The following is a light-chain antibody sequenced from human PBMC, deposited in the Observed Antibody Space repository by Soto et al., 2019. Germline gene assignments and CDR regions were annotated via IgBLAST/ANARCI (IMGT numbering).Light chain of an antibody. CDR1: SSNIGKNY. J-gene: IGLJ1*01. Sequence: QSVLTQPPSVSAAPGQKVTISCSRSSSNIGKNYVSWYQQVPGTAPKLLIYENNNRRSGIADRFSGSKSGTSATLGITGLQTGDEADYYCGTWDSSLSVYVFGTGTKLTVL. CDR2: ENN. V-gene: IGLV1-51*02. CDR3: GTWDSSLSVYV.